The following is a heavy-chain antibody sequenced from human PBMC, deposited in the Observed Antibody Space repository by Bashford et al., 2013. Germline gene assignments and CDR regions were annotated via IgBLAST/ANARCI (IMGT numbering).Heavy chain of an antibody. CDR3: AGDMTYNWYYY. V-gene: IGHV4-59*01. CDR1: GGSISSYY. J-gene: IGHJ5*01. CDR2: IYYDGTT. Sequence: SETLSLTCSVSGGSISSYYWTWIRQPPGEGLEWIGYIYYDGTTKYNPSLKSRVTISVDTSKSLFSLRLSSVTAADTAVYYCAGDMTYNWYYYWGQGTLVTVSS.